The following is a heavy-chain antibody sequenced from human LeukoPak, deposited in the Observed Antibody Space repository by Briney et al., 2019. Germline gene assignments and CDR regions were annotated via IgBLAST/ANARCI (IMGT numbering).Heavy chain of an antibody. CDR3: AKDRREQQLFAFDY. V-gene: IGHV3-30*02. Sequence: GGSLRLSCAAAGFTFSSYGMHWVRQAPGKGLEWVAFIRYDGSNKYYADSVKGRFTISRDNSKNTLYLQMNSLRAEDTAVYYCAKDRREQQLFAFDYWGQGTLVTVSS. J-gene: IGHJ4*02. D-gene: IGHD6-13*01. CDR1: GFTFSSYG. CDR2: IRYDGSNK.